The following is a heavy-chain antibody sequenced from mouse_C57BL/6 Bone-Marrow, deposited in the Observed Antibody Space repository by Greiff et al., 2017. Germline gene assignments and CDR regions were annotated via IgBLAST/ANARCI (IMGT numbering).Heavy chain of an antibody. CDR3: ARERRVTTGYYFDY. V-gene: IGHV1-72*01. D-gene: IGHD2-2*01. J-gene: IGHJ2*01. Sequence: QVQLQQPGAELVKPGASVKLSCKASGYTFTSYWMHWVKQRPGRGLEWIGRIDPNSGGTKYNEKFKRKATLTVDKPSSTAYMQLSNLTSENSAVYYWARERRVTTGYYFDYWGQGTTLTVSS. CDR1: GYTFTSYW. CDR2: IDPNSGGT.